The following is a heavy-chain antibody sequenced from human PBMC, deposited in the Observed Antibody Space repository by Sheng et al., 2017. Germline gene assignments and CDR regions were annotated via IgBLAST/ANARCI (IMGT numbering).Heavy chain of an antibody. CDR3: ARGGRVDTGGITS. CDR2: IGGLSGTI. D-gene: IGHD5-18*01. V-gene: IGHV3-48*01. CDR1: GFILTDYS. Sequence: EVQLVESGGALVQPGGSLRLSCAASGFILTDYSMTWVRQAPGKGLEWVSYIGGLSGTIYYADSVKGRFTISRDIVKASLFLEMNSLRVDDTAVYYCARGGRVDTGGITSWGQGTLVAVSS. J-gene: IGHJ4*02.